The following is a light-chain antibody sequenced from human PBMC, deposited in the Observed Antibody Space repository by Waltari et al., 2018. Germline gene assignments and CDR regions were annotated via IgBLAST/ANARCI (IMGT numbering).Light chain of an antibody. Sequence: DIVITQSPDSLAVSLGERATLSCKSSQSVLYHSNDKNYLAWYQQKPGQPPKLLISWASTRESGVPDRFSGSGSGTDFTLTISRLQAEDVAVYYCQQYYRSRTFGQGTKVEI. CDR1: QSVLYHSNDKNY. CDR3: QQYYRSRT. J-gene: IGKJ1*01. V-gene: IGKV4-1*01. CDR2: WAS.